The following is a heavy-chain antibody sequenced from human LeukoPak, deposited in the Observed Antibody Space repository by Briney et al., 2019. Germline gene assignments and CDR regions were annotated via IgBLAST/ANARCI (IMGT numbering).Heavy chain of an antibody. CDR2: INPYSGAT. CDR1: GYTFTDYY. CDR3: AREPLAGRFQVLLVL. V-gene: IGHV1-2*02. D-gene: IGHD6-19*01. Sequence: ASVKVSPTTSGYTFTDYYMHGVRQAPGQGLEWMGWINPYSGATNYAQKFQGRVTMTRDTSISTAYMELSRLRSDDTAVYYCAREPLAGRFQVLLVLGGRGALVTVSS. J-gene: IGHJ4*02.